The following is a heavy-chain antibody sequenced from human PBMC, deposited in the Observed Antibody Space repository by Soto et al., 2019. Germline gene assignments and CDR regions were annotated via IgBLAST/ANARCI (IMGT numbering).Heavy chain of an antibody. Sequence: SETLSLTCAVSGDSLNSSDWWNWVRHPPWKGLELIGQISHSGSTNYNPSLTSRVTISVDKSKNHFSLKLTSVTAADTAVYYCVSQRTSVLTQAYFDYWGPGALVTVSS. V-gene: IGHV4-4*02. CDR1: GDSLNSSDW. J-gene: IGHJ4*02. CDR3: VSQRTSVLTQAYFDY. D-gene: IGHD2-8*01. CDR2: ISHSGST.